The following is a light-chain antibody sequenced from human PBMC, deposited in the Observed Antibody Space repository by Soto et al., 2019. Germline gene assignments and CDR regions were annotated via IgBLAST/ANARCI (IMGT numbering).Light chain of an antibody. V-gene: IGKV1-39*01. CDR3: QQSYSPLVT. CDR1: QSISSY. Sequence: DVQMTQSPSSLSASVGDRVTITCRASQSISSYLNWYQQKPGKAPKLLIYAASSLQSGVPSRFSGSGSGTDFTLTISSLQPEDFATYYCQQSYSPLVTVGGGTKVEI. J-gene: IGKJ4*01. CDR2: AAS.